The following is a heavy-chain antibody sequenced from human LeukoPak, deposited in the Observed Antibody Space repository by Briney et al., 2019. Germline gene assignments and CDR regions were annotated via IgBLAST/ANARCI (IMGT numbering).Heavy chain of an antibody. V-gene: IGHV1-46*01. J-gene: IGHJ4*02. CDR2: INPSGSST. Sequence: VASVKVSCKTSGYTFTNYYMHWVRQAPGQGLEWMGIINPSGSSTSYAQKFQGRVTLTRDTSTRKVYMELSSLRSEDTAVYYCARDVVGAIGYWGQGTLVTVSS. CDR3: ARDVVGAIGY. D-gene: IGHD1-26*01. CDR1: GYTFTNYY.